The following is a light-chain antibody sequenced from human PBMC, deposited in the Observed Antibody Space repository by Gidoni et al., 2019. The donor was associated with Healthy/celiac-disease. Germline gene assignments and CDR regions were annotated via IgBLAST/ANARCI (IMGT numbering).Light chain of an antibody. CDR2: DAS. Sequence: EIVLTQSPATLSLSPGERATLSCRASQSVSSYLAWYQQKPGQAPRLLSYDASNRSTGIPARFSGSGSGKDFTLTISSLEPEDFAVYYCQQRSNPITFGQGTRLEIK. CDR3: QQRSNPIT. V-gene: IGKV3-11*01. CDR1: QSVSSY. J-gene: IGKJ5*01.